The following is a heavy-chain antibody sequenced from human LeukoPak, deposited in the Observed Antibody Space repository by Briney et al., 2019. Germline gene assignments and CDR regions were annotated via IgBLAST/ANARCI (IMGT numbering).Heavy chain of an antibody. CDR3: AKGRYYDILTGEFDY. J-gene: IGHJ4*02. CDR1: GFTFSSYS. V-gene: IGHV3-9*03. CDR2: ISWNSGSI. Sequence: PGGSLRLSCAASGFTFSSYSMNWVRQAPGKGLEWVSGISWNSGSIGYADSVKGRFTISRDNAKNSLYLQMNSLRAEDMALYYCAKGRYYDILTGEFDYWGQGTLVTVSS. D-gene: IGHD3-9*01.